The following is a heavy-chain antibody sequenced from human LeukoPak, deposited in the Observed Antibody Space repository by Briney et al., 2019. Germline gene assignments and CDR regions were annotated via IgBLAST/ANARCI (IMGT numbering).Heavy chain of an antibody. CDR2: IYASGSS. CDR1: GGSITSGNYY. V-gene: IGHV4-61*02. J-gene: IGHJ3*02. CDR3: VREVYDYGDAFDI. D-gene: IGHD4-17*01. Sequence: SETPSLTCTVSGGSITSGNYYWSWIRQPPGKGLEWIGRIYASGSSNYNPSLKSRVTISVDTSKNQFSLNLSSVTVTDTALFYCVREVYDYGDAFDIWGQGTMVTVSS.